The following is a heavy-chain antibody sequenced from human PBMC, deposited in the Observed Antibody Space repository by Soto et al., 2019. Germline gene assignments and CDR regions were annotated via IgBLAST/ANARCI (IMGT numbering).Heavy chain of an antibody. Sequence: ASVKVSCKASGYTFPGYYMHWVRQAPGQGLEWMGWINPNSGGTNYAQKFQGRVTLTTDTSTSTAYMELRSLRSDDTAIYYCARDPHEFWTSYWFDPWGQGTPVTVSS. V-gene: IGHV1-2*02. CDR2: INPNSGGT. J-gene: IGHJ5*02. CDR3: ARDPHEFWTSYWFDP. D-gene: IGHD3-3*01. CDR1: GYTFPGYY.